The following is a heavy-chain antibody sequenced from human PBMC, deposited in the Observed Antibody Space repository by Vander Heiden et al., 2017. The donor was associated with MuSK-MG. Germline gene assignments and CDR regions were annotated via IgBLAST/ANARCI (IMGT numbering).Heavy chain of an antibody. J-gene: IGHJ4*02. CDR1: GFTFSSHG. CDR3: AKDPYGDH. CDR2: IWYDGSNK. V-gene: IGHV3-33*06. D-gene: IGHD4-17*01. Sequence: QVQLVASGGGVVQPGRSLRLSCAASGFTFSSHGMHWVRQAPGKGLEWVAVIWYDGSNKFYSDSVKGRFTISRDNSNNTLYLQMNSLRAEDTAVYYCAKDPYGDHWGQGTLVTVSS.